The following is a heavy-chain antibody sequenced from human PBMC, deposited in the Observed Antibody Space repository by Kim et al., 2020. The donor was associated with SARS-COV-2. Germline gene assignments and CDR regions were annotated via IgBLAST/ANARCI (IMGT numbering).Heavy chain of an antibody. J-gene: IGHJ4*02. CDR3: ARDPGGMLDY. Sequence: YIYYADSVKGRFTISRDNAKNSLYLQMNSRRAEDTAVYYCARDPGGMLDYWGQGTLVTVSS. V-gene: IGHV3-21*01. D-gene: IGHD2-8*01. CDR2: YI.